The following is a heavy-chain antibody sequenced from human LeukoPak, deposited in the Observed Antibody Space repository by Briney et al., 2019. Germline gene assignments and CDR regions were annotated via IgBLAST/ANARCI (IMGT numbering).Heavy chain of an antibody. V-gene: IGHV3-53*01. J-gene: IGHJ4*02. Sequence: GGSLRLSCAVSGFTVSNTFMNWVRQTPGKGLEWVSVIYGGGNTYYADSVKGRFTISRDYSKNTVFLQMNSLRAEDTAVYYCMRDSAFWGQGTLVTVSS. CDR2: IYGGGNT. CDR1: GFTVSNTF. CDR3: MRDSAF.